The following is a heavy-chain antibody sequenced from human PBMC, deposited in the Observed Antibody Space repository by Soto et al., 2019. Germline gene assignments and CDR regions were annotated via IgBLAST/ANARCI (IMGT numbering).Heavy chain of an antibody. CDR2: ISSETGTKT. V-gene: IGHV3-23*01. D-gene: IGHD2-2*01. CDR1: GFTFSSYA. CDR3: AKPGTYCVITSCYPNWFDA. J-gene: IGHJ5*02. Sequence: GGSLRLSCAASGFTFSSYAMSWVRQAPGKGLEWVSTISSETGTKTYYADSVKGRFTISRDNSKNTLYLQMNSLRVEDTAVYFCAKPGTYCVITSCYPNWFDAWGRGTLVTVSS.